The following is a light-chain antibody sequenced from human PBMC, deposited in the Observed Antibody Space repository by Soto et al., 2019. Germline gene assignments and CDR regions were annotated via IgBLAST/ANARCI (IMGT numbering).Light chain of an antibody. Sequence: QSVLTQPPPVSGAPGQRVTISCTGSSSNIGAGYDVHWYQQLPGTAPKLLIYGNSTRPSGVPDRFSGSKSGTSASLAITGLQAEDDADYYCQSYDSSLSGHVVFGGGTKLTVL. CDR2: GNS. CDR1: SSNIGAGYD. V-gene: IGLV1-40*01. J-gene: IGLJ2*01. CDR3: QSYDSSLSGHVV.